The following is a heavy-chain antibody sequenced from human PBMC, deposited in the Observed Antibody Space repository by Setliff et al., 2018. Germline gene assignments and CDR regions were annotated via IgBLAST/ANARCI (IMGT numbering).Heavy chain of an antibody. V-gene: IGHV4-34*01. D-gene: IGHD2-15*01. CDR2: INHSGST. Sequence: QPPGKGLEWIGEINHSGSTNYNPSLKSRVTISVGTSKKTLYLQMNSLRPEDTAVYYCARTCSGSGCYAGLESWGQGTPVTVSS. CDR3: ARTCSGSGCYAGLES. J-gene: IGHJ4*02.